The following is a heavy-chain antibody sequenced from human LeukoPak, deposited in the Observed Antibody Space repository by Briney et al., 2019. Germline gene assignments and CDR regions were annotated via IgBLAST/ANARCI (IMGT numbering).Heavy chain of an antibody. D-gene: IGHD3-22*01. CDR3: AKVRRYYDSSGYYYEPDTNYYYMDV. CDR2: ISGSGGST. Sequence: GGSLRLSCAASGFTFSSYEMNWVRQAPGKGLEWVSAISGSGGSTYYADSVKGRFTISRDNSKNTLYLQMNSLRAEDTAVYYCAKVRRYYDSSGYYYEPDTNYYYMDVWGKGTTVTVSS. J-gene: IGHJ6*03. V-gene: IGHV3-23*01. CDR1: GFTFSSYE.